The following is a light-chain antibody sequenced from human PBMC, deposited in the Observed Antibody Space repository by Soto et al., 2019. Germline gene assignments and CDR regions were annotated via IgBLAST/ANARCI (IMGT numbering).Light chain of an antibody. CDR1: QNIDNK. V-gene: IGKV3-15*01. CDR3: QQFHYWWT. CDR2: DAS. J-gene: IGKJ1*01. Sequence: IVITQSPTNLSVSPGERATLSCRDSQNIDNKLVWYQQKPGQVPRLLIYDASTRATGIPARFSGSGSGTEFTLTISSLQSEDFAFYYCQQFHYWWTFGQGTKVDIK.